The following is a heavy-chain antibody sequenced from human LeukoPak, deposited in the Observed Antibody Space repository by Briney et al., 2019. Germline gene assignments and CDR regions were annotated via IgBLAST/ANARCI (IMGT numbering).Heavy chain of an antibody. Sequence: ASVKVSCKASGYTFTSYYMHWVRQAPGQGLEWMGIINPSGGSTSYAQKFQGRVTMTRDTSTSTVYMELSSLRSEDTAVYYCARAWRDGCKYGYYFDYWGQGTLVTVSS. V-gene: IGHV1-46*01. CDR3: ARAWRDGCKYGYYFDY. CDR2: INPSGGST. D-gene: IGHD5-24*01. J-gene: IGHJ4*02. CDR1: GYTFTSYY.